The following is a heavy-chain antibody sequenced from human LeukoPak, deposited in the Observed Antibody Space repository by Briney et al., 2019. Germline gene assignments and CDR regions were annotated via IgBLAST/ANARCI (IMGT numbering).Heavy chain of an antibody. D-gene: IGHD1-7*01. J-gene: IGHJ4*02. CDR2: ISWNSGSI. CDR3: ARDDDWNYEDY. Sequence: GGSLRLSCAASGFTFDDYAMHWVRQAPGKGLEWVSGISWNSGSIGYADSVKGRFTISRDNAKNSLYLQMSSLRAEDTAVYYCARDDDWNYEDYWGQGTLVTVSS. CDR1: GFTFDDYA. V-gene: IGHV3-9*01.